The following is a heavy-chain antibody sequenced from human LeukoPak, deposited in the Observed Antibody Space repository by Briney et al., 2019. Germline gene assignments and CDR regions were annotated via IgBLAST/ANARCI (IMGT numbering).Heavy chain of an antibody. V-gene: IGHV1-2*02. Sequence: GASVKVSCKASGYTFTGYYMHWVRQAPGQGRECMGWINPNSGGTNYAQKFQGRVTMTRDTSISTAYMELSRLRSDDTAVYYCARREDYYGSGSWAFDIWGQGTMVTVSS. D-gene: IGHD3-10*01. CDR3: ARREDYYGSGSWAFDI. J-gene: IGHJ3*02. CDR2: INPNSGGT. CDR1: GYTFTGYY.